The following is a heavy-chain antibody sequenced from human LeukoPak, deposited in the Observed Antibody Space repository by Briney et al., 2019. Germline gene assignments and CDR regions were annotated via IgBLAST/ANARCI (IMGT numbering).Heavy chain of an antibody. CDR2: IIPILDIT. CDR1: GGTFSSYG. Sequence: SVKVSCKASGGTFSSYGISWVRQAPGQGLEWMGRIIPILDITNYAQRFQGRVTITTDESTSTAYMELSSLRSEDTAVYYCARGRTMTTVVTPYFDYYMDVWGKGTTVTVSS. D-gene: IGHD4-23*01. CDR3: ARGRTMTTVVTPYFDYYMDV. V-gene: IGHV1-69*04. J-gene: IGHJ6*03.